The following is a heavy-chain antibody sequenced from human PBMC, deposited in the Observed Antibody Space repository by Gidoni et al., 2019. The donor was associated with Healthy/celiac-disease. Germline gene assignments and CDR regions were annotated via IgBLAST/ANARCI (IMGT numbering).Heavy chain of an antibody. V-gene: IGHV3-33*01. J-gene: IGHJ3*02. D-gene: IGHD3-10*01. Sequence: QVQLVESGGGVVQPGGSLRLAWAASGLTLSRAGTHWVRQAPGQGLEWVAVIWDNGSNKYYADSVKGRFTISRENSKNTLYLQMNSLRVEDTAVYYCARDAEDYYGSGSYTPHIWGQGTMVTVSS. CDR3: ARDAEDYYGSGSYTPHI. CDR1: GLTLSRAG. CDR2: IWDNGSNK.